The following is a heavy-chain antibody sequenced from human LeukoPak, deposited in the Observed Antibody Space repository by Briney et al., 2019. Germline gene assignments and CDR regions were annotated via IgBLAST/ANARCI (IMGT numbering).Heavy chain of an antibody. Sequence: GGSLRLSCAASGITVSSNYMSWVRQAPGKGLEWVSVIYSGGSTYYADSVKGRFTISRDNSKNTLYLQMNSLRAEDTAVYYCARDRSGSTYYYYGMDVWGQGTTVTVSS. D-gene: IGHD1-26*01. J-gene: IGHJ6*02. V-gene: IGHV3-66*02. CDR1: GITVSSNY. CDR3: ARDRSGSTYYYYGMDV. CDR2: IYSGGST.